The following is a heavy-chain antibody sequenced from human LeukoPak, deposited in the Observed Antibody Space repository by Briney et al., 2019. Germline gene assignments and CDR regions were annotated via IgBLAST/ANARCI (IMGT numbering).Heavy chain of an antibody. V-gene: IGHV4-39*07. D-gene: IGHD6-13*01. CDR3: ARGRKGSSWSPGVYYYYGMDV. CDR2: INHSGST. CDR1: GGSISSSSYY. J-gene: IGHJ6*02. Sequence: PSETLSLTCTVSGGSISSSSYYWGWIRQPPGKGLEWIGEINHSGSTNYNPSLRSRVTISVDTSKNQFSLKLSSVTAADTAVYYCARGRKGSSWSPGVYYYYGMDVWGQGTTVTVSS.